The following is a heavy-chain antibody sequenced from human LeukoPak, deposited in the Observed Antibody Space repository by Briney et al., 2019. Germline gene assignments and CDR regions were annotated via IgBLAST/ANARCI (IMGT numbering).Heavy chain of an antibody. CDR2: IYSGGST. V-gene: IGHV3-53*01. Sequence: PAGSLRLSCAASGFIVSSKYMSWVRQAPGKGLEWVSVIYSGGSTYYAASVEGRFTISRDNSKNTVYLQMNNLRVDDTAVYYCARAGPIDYWGQGILVTVSS. CDR3: ARAGPIDY. CDR1: GFIVSSKY. J-gene: IGHJ4*02.